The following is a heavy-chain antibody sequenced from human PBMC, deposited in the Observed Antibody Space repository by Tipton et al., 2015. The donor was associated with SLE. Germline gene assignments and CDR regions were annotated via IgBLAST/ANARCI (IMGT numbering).Heavy chain of an antibody. J-gene: IGHJ6*02. D-gene: IGHD2-15*01. V-gene: IGHV1-69*01. CDR2: IIPIFGTA. CDR3: ARIYCSGGENYYYGMDV. Sequence: QSGAEVKKPGSSVKVSCKASGGTFSSYAISWVRQAPGQGLEWMGGIIPIFGTANYAQKFQGRVTITADESTSTAYMELSNLRSEDTAVYYCARIYCSGGENYYYGMDVWGQGTTVTVSS. CDR1: GGTFSSYA.